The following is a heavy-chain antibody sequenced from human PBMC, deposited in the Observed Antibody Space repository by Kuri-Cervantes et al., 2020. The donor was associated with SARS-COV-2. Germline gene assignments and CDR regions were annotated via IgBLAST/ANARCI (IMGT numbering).Heavy chain of an antibody. CDR1: GFTFSSYA. Sequence: GESLKISCAASGFTFSSYAMSWVRQAPGKGLEWVANIKQDGSEKHYVDSVKGRFTISRDNSKNTLYLQMNSLRAEDTAVYYCAKGWGDYDILTGPLDYWGQGTLVTVSS. J-gene: IGHJ4*02. CDR3: AKGWGDYDILTGPLDY. CDR2: IKQDGSEK. D-gene: IGHD3-9*01. V-gene: IGHV3-7*01.